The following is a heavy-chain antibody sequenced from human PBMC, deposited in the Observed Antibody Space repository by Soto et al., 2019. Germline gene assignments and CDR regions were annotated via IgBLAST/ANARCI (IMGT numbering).Heavy chain of an antibody. D-gene: IGHD3-3*01. J-gene: IGHJ4*02. CDR1: GYTFTSYY. CDR2: INPSGGST. CDR3: ARGGPHRIFGVVTDFDY. V-gene: IGHV1-46*01. Sequence: ASVKVSCKASGYTFTSYYMHWVRQAPGQGLEWMGIINPSGGSTSCAQKFQGRVTMTRDTSTSTVYMELSSLRSEDTAVYYCARGGPHRIFGVVTDFDYWGQGTLVTVSS.